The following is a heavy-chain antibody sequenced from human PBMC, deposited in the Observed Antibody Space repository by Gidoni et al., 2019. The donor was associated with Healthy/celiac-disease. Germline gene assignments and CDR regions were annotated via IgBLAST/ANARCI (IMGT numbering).Heavy chain of an antibody. Sequence: QVQLVESGGGVVQPGRSLRLSCAASGFTFSSYGMHGVRQAPGKGLEWVAVIWYDGSNKYYADSVKGRFTISRDNSKNTLYLQMNSLRAEDTAVYYCARDVGLDYDILTGYSAAEHFDYWGQGTLVTVSS. V-gene: IGHV3-33*01. CDR3: ARDVGLDYDILTGYSAAEHFDY. CDR2: IWYDGSNK. CDR1: GFTFSSYG. D-gene: IGHD3-9*01. J-gene: IGHJ4*02.